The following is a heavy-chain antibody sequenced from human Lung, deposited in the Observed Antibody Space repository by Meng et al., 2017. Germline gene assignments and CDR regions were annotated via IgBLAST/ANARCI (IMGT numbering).Heavy chain of an antibody. D-gene: IGHD6-25*01. CDR2: INPKSGDT. CDR1: GYNFPDYY. V-gene: IGHV1-2*06. Sequence: QVQLGESGAEVKKPGASVKVSCKPSGYNFPDYYIHWVRRAPGQGLEWMGRINPKSGDTHYAQKFQARATMTGDTSISTAYMELSGLRSDDTAMYYCARDEDISAAGKLFGDYWGQGTLVTVSS. J-gene: IGHJ4*02. CDR3: ARDEDISAAGKLFGDY.